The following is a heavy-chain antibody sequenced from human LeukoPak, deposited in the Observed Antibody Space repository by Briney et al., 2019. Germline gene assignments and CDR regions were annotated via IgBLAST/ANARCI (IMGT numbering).Heavy chain of an antibody. CDR1: GGSISGFY. CDR2: IYYSGSA. J-gene: IGHJ4*02. CDR3: ARDRDSSCWFDY. Sequence: SETLSLTCTVSGGSISGFYWGWIRQPPGKGLEWIGFIYYSGSANYNPSLKSRVTMSVDTSKNQFSLNLASVTAADTAFYYCARDRDSSCWFDYWVQGTLVTVSS. V-gene: IGHV4-59*01. D-gene: IGHD6-19*01.